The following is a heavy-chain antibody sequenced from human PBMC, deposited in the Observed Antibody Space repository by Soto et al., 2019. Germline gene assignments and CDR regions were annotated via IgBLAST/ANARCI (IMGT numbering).Heavy chain of an antibody. V-gene: IGHV3-23*01. J-gene: IGHJ6*01. D-gene: IGHD2-2*01. CDR3: ARYIPGVRYYGMDV. CDR2: IGESGTPT. CDR1: GFTFSSYA. Sequence: QLESGGGLVQPGGSLRLSCAASGFTFSSYAMKWVRQAPGKGLEWVSLIGESGTPTYYADSVKGRFTISRDNSGNTLFLEMYSLRAEDTAVYYCARYIPGVRYYGMDVWGQGTTVTVSS.